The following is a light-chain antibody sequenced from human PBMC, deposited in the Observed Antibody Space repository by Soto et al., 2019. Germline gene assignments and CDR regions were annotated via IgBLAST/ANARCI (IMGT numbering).Light chain of an antibody. CDR3: QTWGTGIQV. V-gene: IGLV4-69*01. Sequence: QPVLTQSPSASASLGASVKLTCTLSRGHNSYAIAWHQQQPEKGPRYLMKLNSDGSHSKGDGIPDRFSGSSSGAERYLTISSRQSEDEADYYCQTWGTGIQVFGGGTKLTVL. CDR2: LNSDGSH. CDR1: RGHNSYA. J-gene: IGLJ2*01.